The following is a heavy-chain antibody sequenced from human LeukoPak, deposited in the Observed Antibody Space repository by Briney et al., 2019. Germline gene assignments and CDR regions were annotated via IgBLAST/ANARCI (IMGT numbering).Heavy chain of an antibody. CDR3: TRGLDD. J-gene: IGHJ4*02. Sequence: GGSLRLSCAASGFSFNSDWMDWVRQAPGKGLEWVANIKHDESEKNYLDSVKVRFTISRDNAQNSLYLQMNGLRVEDTAVYYCTRGLDDWGQGTLVTVSS. D-gene: IGHD3-16*01. V-gene: IGHV3-7*01. CDR2: IKHDESEK. CDR1: GFSFNSDW.